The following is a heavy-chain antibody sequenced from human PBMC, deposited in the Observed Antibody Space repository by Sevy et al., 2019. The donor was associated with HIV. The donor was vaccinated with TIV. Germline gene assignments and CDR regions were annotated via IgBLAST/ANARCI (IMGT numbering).Heavy chain of an antibody. Sequence: ASVKVSCKASGYTFTSYGISWVRQAPGQGLEWMGWISAYNGNTNYAQKLQGRVTMTTATSTSTAYMELRSLRSDDTAVYYCAREMNYYDSSGYYSQYYFDYWGQGTLVTVSS. CDR1: GYTFTSYG. CDR2: ISAYNGNT. V-gene: IGHV1-18*01. D-gene: IGHD3-22*01. J-gene: IGHJ4*02. CDR3: AREMNYYDSSGYYSQYYFDY.